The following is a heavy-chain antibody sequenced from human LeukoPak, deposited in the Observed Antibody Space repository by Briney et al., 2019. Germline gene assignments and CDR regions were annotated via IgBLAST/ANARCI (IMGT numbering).Heavy chain of an antibody. D-gene: IGHD6-19*01. J-gene: IGHJ4*02. CDR3: ARSIAVTGSNFDY. CDR2: ISSSSGYI. V-gene: IGHV3-21*01. CDR1: GFTFSSYS. Sequence: PGGSLRLSCAASGFTFSSYSMNWVRLAPGKGLEWVSSISSSSGYIYDADSVKGRFTISRDNAKNSTYLQMNSLRAEDTAVYYCARSIAVTGSNFDYWGQGTLVTVSS.